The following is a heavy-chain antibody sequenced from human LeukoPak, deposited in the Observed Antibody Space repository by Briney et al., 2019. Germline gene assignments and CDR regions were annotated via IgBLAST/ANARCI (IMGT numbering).Heavy chain of an antibody. J-gene: IGHJ5*02. V-gene: IGHV1-2*02. Sequence: ASVKVSCKASGYTFTGYDMHWVRQAPGQGLECMGWINPNSGGTNYAQKFQGRVTMTTDTSTSTAYMELRSLRSDDTAVYYCARDAGGSYNWFDPWGQGTLVTVSS. CDR1: GYTFTGYD. CDR3: ARDAGGSYNWFDP. D-gene: IGHD1-26*01. CDR2: INPNSGGT.